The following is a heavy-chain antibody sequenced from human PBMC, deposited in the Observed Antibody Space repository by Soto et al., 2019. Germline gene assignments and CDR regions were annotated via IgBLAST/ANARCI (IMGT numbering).Heavy chain of an antibody. CDR2: IITIFGTA. J-gene: IGHJ4*02. D-gene: IGHD3-10*01. V-gene: IGHV1-69*01. Sequence: QVQLVQSGAEVKKPGSSVKVSCKASGGTFSSYAISWVRQAPGQGLEWMGGIITIFGTANYAQKFQGRVTITADESTSTAYMELSSLRSEDTAVYYCAREGTRGFGSRMYFDYWGQGTLVTVSS. CDR1: GGTFSSYA. CDR3: AREGTRGFGSRMYFDY.